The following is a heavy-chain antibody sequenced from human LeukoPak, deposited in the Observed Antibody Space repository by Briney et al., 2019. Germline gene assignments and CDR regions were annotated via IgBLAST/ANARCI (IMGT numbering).Heavy chain of an antibody. V-gene: IGHV1-69*06. Sequence: GASVKVSCKASGGTFSSYAISWVRQAPGQGLEWMGGIIPIFGTANYAQKFQGRVTITADKSTSTAYMELSSLRSEDTAVYYCARDLGSHSSGWFQAGSNAFDIWGQGTMVTVSS. CDR2: IIPIFGTA. J-gene: IGHJ3*02. CDR1: GGTFSSYA. CDR3: ARDLGSHSSGWFQAGSNAFDI. D-gene: IGHD6-19*01.